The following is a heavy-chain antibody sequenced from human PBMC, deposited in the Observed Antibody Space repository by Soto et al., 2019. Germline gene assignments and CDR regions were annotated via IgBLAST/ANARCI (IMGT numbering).Heavy chain of an antibody. CDR1: GYTFTSYD. D-gene: IGHD6-13*01. J-gene: IGHJ2*01. CDR3: VRRGFSSSWGYWYFDL. V-gene: IGHV1-8*01. CDR2: MNPNSGNT. Sequence: QVQLVQSGAEVKKPGASVKVSCKASGYTFTSYDINWVRQATGQGLERMGWMNPNSGNTGYAQKFQGRVTMTSNTSISTAYMELSSLRAEDTAVYYCVRRGFSSSWGYWYFDLWGRGTLVTVSS.